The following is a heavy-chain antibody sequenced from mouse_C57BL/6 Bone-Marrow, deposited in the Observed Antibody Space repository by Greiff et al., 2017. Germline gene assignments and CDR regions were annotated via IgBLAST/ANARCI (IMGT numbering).Heavy chain of an antibody. CDR2: ISDGGSYT. J-gene: IGHJ4*01. D-gene: IGHD2-2*01. Sequence: EVKLVESGGGLVKPGGSLKLSCAASGFTFSSYAMSWVRQTPEKRLEWVATISDGGSYTYYPDNVQGRFTISRDNAKNNLYLQMSHLKSEDTAMYYCAGGYLYAMDYWGQGTSVTVSS. V-gene: IGHV5-4*03. CDR3: AGGYLYAMDY. CDR1: GFTFSSYA.